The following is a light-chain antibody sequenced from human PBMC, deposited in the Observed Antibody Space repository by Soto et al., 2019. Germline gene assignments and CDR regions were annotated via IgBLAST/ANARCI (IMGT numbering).Light chain of an antibody. CDR1: QSVSSY. CDR3: QHGET. CDR2: DAS. V-gene: IGKV3-11*01. J-gene: IGKJ1*01. Sequence: EIVLTQSPSTLSLSPGERATLSCSASQSVSSYLAWYQQKPGQAPRLLIYDASNMATGIPARFSGSGSGTDFTLTISSREPEDFAVYYCQHGETFGQGTKVEIK.